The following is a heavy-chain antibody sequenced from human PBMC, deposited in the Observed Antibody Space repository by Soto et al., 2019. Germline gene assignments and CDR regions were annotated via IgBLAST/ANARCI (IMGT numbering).Heavy chain of an antibody. CDR1: GFTFSSYA. D-gene: IGHD3-22*01. CDR3: ARDSNYYDTSIRYFQH. J-gene: IGHJ1*01. CDR2: ISS. V-gene: IGHV3-30*04. Sequence: QVQLVQSGGGVVQPGRSLRLSCAASGFTFSSYAMHWVRQAPGKGLEWVAVISSDYADSVKGRFTISRDNSKNTLYLQMNSLRAEDTAVYYCARDSNYYDTSIRYFQHWGQGTLVTVSS.